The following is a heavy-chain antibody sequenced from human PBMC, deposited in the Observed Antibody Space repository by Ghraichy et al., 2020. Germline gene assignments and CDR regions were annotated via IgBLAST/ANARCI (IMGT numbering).Heavy chain of an antibody. D-gene: IGHD3-16*01. CDR3: ARATIGDGMYV. CDR2: INHSGSS. V-gene: IGHV4-34*01. Sequence: SETLSLTCAVYGGSFSDYYWTWIRQPPGKGLEWIGEINHSGSSQYNPSLKSRVTISVNTSKKQFSLKLSSVTAADTALYYCARATIGDGMYVWGQGTTVTVSS. CDR1: GGSFSDYY. J-gene: IGHJ6*02.